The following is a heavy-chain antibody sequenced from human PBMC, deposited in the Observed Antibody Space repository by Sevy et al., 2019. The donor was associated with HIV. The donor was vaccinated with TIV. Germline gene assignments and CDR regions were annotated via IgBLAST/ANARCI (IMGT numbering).Heavy chain of an antibody. V-gene: IGHV3-33*01. CDR3: ARPILGVTTSTYXDX. J-gene: IGHJ4*01. D-gene: IGHD1-26*01. Sequence: GGSLRLSCSASGFPFSSFAMHWVRQAPGKGLEWVALIWYDGSQKYXADSLKGRLTISRDNSKNTLFLQMNSLRAEDTAVYYCARPILGVTTSTYXDXWGXXTLVTVSS. CDR2: IWYDGSQK. CDR1: GFPFSSFA.